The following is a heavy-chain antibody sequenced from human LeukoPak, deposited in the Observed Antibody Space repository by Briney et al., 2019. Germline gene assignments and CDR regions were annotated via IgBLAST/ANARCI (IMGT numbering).Heavy chain of an antibody. CDR1: GGSVSSGSYY. V-gene: IGHV4-61*01. CDR3: AGSFLPNYLDY. Sequence: SETLSLTCTVSGGSVSSGSYYWSWIRQPPGKGLEWIGYIYYSGSTNYNPSLKSRATISVDTSKNQYSLKLSSVTAADTAVYYCAGSFLPNYLDYWGQGTLVTVSS. CDR2: IYYSGST. J-gene: IGHJ4*02. D-gene: IGHD1-1*01.